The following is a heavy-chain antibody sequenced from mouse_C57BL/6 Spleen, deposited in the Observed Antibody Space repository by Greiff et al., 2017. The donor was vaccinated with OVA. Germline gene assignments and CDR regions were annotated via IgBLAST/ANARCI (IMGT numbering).Heavy chain of an antibody. V-gene: IGHV1-55*01. Sequence: QVQLQQPGAELVKPGASVKMSCKASGYTFTSYWITWVKQRPGQGLEWIGDIYPGSGSTNYNEKFKSKATLTVDTSSSTAYMQLISLTSYYSSVYSFAKIPLDSLSIMDYWGQGTSVTVSS. J-gene: IGHJ4*01. CDR1: GYTFTSYW. D-gene: IGHD3-2*01. CDR3: AKIPLDSLSIMDY. CDR2: IYPGSGST.